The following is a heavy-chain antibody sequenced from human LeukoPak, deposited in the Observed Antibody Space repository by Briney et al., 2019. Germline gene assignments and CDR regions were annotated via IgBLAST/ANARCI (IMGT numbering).Heavy chain of an antibody. CDR1: GYTFADYY. CDR3: ARDHRHAYTGYDMPAD. J-gene: IGHJ4*02. CDR2: LNPITGAT. D-gene: IGHD5-12*01. Sequence: ASVKVSCKASGYTFADYYLYWVRQAPGQGLEWMGWLNPITGATKYAQKFQGRLTLTRDTSISTAYMDLSRLKSDDTAVYYCARDHRHAYTGYDMPADWGQGTLVTVSS. V-gene: IGHV1-2*02.